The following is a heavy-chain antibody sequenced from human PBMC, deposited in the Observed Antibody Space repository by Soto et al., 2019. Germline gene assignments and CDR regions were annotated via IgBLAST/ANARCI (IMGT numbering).Heavy chain of an antibody. D-gene: IGHD6-25*01. Sequence: PSETLSLTCAVSVYSISSGYYCGWIRQPPGKGLEWIGSIYHSGSTYYNPSLKSRVTISVDTSKNQFSLKLSSVTAADTAVYYCARDLAGAATDYWGQGTLVTVSS. J-gene: IGHJ4*02. CDR2: IYHSGST. V-gene: IGHV4-38-2*02. CDR1: VYSISSGYY. CDR3: ARDLAGAATDY.